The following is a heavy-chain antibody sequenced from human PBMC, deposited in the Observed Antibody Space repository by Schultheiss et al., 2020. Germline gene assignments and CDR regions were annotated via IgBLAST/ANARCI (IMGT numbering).Heavy chain of an antibody. CDR2: IYRSGTI. CDR3: VRPRLTALEARRGRYGWDV. D-gene: IGHD3-16*01. CDR1: GGSFSAYQ. Sequence: SQTLSLTCAVYGGSFSAYQWSWIRHSPRKGLEWIGEIYRSGTINYNPSLKSRVTMSIDTSKNQVSLSVNSVTAADTAVYYCVRPRLTALEARRGRYGWDVWGPGTAGTVSS. J-gene: IGHJ6*02. V-gene: IGHV4-34*01.